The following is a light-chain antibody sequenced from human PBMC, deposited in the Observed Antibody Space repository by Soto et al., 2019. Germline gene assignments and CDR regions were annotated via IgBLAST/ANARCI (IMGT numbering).Light chain of an antibody. CDR3: CSYAGSSTVV. CDR1: SSDVGSYNL. V-gene: IGLV2-23*01. CDR2: EGS. J-gene: IGLJ2*01. Sequence: QSALTQPASVSGSPGQSITISCTGTSSDVGSYNLVSWYQQHPGKAPKLIIYEGSKRPSGVSNRFSGSKSVNTASLTISGLQAEDEADYYCCSYAGSSTVVFGGGTKLTV.